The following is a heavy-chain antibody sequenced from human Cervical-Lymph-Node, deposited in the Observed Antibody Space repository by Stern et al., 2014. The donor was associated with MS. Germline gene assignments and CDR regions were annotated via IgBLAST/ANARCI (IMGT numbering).Heavy chain of an antibody. D-gene: IGHD2-15*01. CDR2: IAATNANT. Sequence: QVQLLQPGSEVKKPGASVKVSCKASGYTFTTFAVHWVRQAPGQRLEWMGWIAATNANTRYSQKFQDRLTFSRDTSANTVYMELSGLRSEDTAVYFCARGRGVVLAASYFDYWGQGTLVTVSS. CDR1: GYTFTTFA. J-gene: IGHJ4*02. V-gene: IGHV1-3*01. CDR3: ARGRGVVLAASYFDY.